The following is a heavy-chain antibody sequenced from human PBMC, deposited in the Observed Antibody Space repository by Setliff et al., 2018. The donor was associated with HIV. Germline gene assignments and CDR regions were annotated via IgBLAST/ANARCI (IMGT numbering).Heavy chain of an antibody. CDR1: GGSFSNHY. CDR2: INPSEST. V-gene: IGHV4-34*01. J-gene: IGHJ4*02. Sequence: SETLSLTCAVYGGSFSNHYWTWIRQPPGKGLEWIGEINPSESTHYNPSLKSRVTISVDTSKNQFSLILTSVTAADTAVYYCARGGDWALDYWGRGSLVTV. CDR3: ARGGDWALDY. D-gene: IGHD2-21*02.